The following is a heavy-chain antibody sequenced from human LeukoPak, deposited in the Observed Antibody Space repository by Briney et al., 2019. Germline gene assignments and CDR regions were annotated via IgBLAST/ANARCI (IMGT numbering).Heavy chain of an antibody. V-gene: IGHV4-30-2*01. J-gene: IGHJ4*02. CDR1: GDSISSGGYS. Sequence: SQTLSLTCAVSGDSISSGGYSWRWIRQPPGKGLEWIGYIYHSGSTYYNPSLKSRVTISVDRSKNQSSLKLSSVTAADTAVYYCARGPLHYYGSGSYRFDYWGQGTLVTVSS. CDR3: ARGPLHYYGSGSYRFDY. D-gene: IGHD3-10*01. CDR2: IYHSGST.